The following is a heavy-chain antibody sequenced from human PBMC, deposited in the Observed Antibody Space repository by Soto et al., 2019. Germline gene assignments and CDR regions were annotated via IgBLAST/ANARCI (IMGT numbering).Heavy chain of an antibody. V-gene: IGHV3-9*01. D-gene: IGHD6-19*01. CDR3: VRYWANSGWYAFDS. Sequence: EVKLVESGGGLVQPGRSLRLSCAASGFTFDDYAMHWVRQTPGKGLEWVSGINWAGYSIAYADSVKGRFTISRDNANNARFLEMNSLRPEDTALYYCVRYWANSGWYAFDSWGQGTLVTVSS. CDR2: INWAGYSI. CDR1: GFTFDDYA. J-gene: IGHJ4*02.